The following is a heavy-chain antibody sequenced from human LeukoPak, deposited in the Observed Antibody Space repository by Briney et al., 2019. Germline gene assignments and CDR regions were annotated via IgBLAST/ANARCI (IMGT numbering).Heavy chain of an antibody. CDR2: IFPGDSDT. CDR3: ARLGYCRDSRCFGYLKH. D-gene: IGHD2-2*01. V-gene: IGHV5-51*01. J-gene: IGHJ4*02. CDR1: GYSFPNYW. Sequence: GESLKISCKGSGYSFPNYWIAWVRQMPGKGLEWMGIIFPGDSDTRYSPSFQGQVTISAAKSNGTAYLQWSSLKASDSGIYYCARLGYCRDSRCFGYLKHWGQGTVVTVSS.